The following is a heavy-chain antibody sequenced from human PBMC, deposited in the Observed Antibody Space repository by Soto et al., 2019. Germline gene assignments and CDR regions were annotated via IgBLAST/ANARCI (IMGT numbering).Heavy chain of an antibody. D-gene: IGHD3-22*01. CDR2: IYYSGST. V-gene: IGHV4-59*01. J-gene: IGHJ4*02. CDR1: GGSISSYY. Sequence: QVQLQESGPGLVKPSETLSLTCTVSGGSISSYYWSWIRQPPGKGLEWIGYIYYSGSTNYNPSLKSRVTISVDTSKNQFALKLSSVTAADTAVYYCARDGYYYDSSGDYPDWGQGTLVTVSS. CDR3: ARDGYYYDSSGDYPD.